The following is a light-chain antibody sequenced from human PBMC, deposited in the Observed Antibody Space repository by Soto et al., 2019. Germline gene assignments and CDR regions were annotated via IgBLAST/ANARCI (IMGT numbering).Light chain of an antibody. CDR3: QQGHNWLLT. CDR2: GAS. J-gene: IGKJ2*01. CDR1: QSINSE. Sequence: EIVMTQSPATLSLSPGERAALSCRASQSINSELAWYQQKPGQPPRLLIYGASTRATGVPARFTGSESGSDVTVSFSGVQSEDFAVYYCQQGHNWLLTFGQGTRLEI. V-gene: IGKV3-15*01.